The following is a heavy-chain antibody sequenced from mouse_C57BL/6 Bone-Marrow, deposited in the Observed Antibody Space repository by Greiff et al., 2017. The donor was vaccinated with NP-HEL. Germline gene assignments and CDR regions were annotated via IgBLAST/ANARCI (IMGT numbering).Heavy chain of an antibody. D-gene: IGHD4-1*01. CDR1: GFSFNTYA. CDR3: VRHGNWPYFDV. Sequence: DVQLVESGGGLVQPKGSLKLSCAASGFSFNTYAMNWVRQAPGKGLEWVARIRSKSNNYATYYADSVKDRFTISRDDSESMLYLQMNNLKTEDTAMYYCVRHGNWPYFDVWGTGTTVTVSS. V-gene: IGHV10-1*01. CDR2: IRSKSNNYAT. J-gene: IGHJ1*03.